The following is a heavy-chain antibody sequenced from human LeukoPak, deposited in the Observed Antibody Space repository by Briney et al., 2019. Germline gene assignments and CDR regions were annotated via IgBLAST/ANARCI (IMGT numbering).Heavy chain of an antibody. D-gene: IGHD7-27*01. CDR3: ARGPNTGAFDY. CDR1: GYTFIDYY. J-gene: IGHJ4*02. V-gene: IGHV1-2*02. CDR2: INPNSGDT. Sequence: GASVKVSFKASGYTFIDYYMHWMRQAPGQGLEWMGWINPNSGDTNYAQKFKGRVTMTRDTSISTAYMELSSLTSDDTAVYYCARGPNTGAFDYWGQGTLVTVSS.